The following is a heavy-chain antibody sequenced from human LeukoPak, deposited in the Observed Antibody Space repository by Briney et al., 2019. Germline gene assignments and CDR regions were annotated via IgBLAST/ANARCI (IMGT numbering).Heavy chain of an antibody. J-gene: IGHJ6*02. CDR1: GDSISRSTYY. CDR2: VYYGRSP. Sequence: SETLSLTCTVSGDSISRSTYYWAWIRQPPGKGLEWIGSVYYGRSPYFNPSLESRATISVDTSKNHFSLKMSSVTAADTAVYYCASSSGWYEMYGMDVWGQGTTVTVSS. CDR3: ASSSGWYEMYGMDV. D-gene: IGHD6-19*01. V-gene: IGHV4-39*02.